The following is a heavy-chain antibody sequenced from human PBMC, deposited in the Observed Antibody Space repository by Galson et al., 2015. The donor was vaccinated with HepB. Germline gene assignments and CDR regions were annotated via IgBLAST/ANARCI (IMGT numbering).Heavy chain of an antibody. Sequence: QSGAEVKKPGESLTISCKGSGYSFTSYWIGWVRQMPGKGLEWMGIIYPGDSDTRYSPSFQGQVTISADKSISTAYLQWSSLKASDTAMYYCARLRPGVAVAGGYFDLWGRGTLVTVSS. V-gene: IGHV5-51*03. CDR3: ARLRPGVAVAGGYFDL. CDR1: GYSFTSYW. CDR2: IYPGDSDT. D-gene: IGHD6-19*01. J-gene: IGHJ2*01.